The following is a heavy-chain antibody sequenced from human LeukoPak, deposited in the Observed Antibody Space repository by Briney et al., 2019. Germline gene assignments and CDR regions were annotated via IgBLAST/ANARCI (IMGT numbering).Heavy chain of an antibody. CDR3: VKTIAVSGPVDY. CDR1: GFSFHNYG. J-gene: IGHJ4*02. CDR2: IQYDGNKE. Sequence: PGGSLRLSCAASGFSFHNYGLHWVRQPPGKGLEWVAFIQYDGNKEYYADSVKGRFTISRDNSKTTLYLQMNSLRPEDTALYFCVKTIAVSGPVDYWGQGTLVIVSS. V-gene: IGHV3-30*02. D-gene: IGHD6-19*01.